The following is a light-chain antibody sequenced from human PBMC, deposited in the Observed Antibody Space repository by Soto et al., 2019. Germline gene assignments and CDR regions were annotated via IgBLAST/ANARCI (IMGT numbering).Light chain of an antibody. Sequence: QSVLTQPPSTSGTPGQRVTISCSGSSTNVGVNPVNWYQQFPGTAPRLRIYTNDQRPPAVPGRFSGSKSGTTASLDISGLQSDDEADYYCAAWDDSLYGLVFGGGTKLTVL. CDR1: STNVGVNP. J-gene: IGLJ2*01. CDR2: TND. CDR3: AAWDDSLYGLV. V-gene: IGLV1-44*01.